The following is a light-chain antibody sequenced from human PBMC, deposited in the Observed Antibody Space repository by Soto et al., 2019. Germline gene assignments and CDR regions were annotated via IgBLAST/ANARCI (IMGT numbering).Light chain of an antibody. Sequence: QSVLTQPPSASGTPGQRVTISCSGSSSNIESNLLNWYQQLPGTAPKLLIYDNNQRPSGVPDRFSGSKSGTSASLAISGLQSEDEADYYCAAWDDSVWVFGGGTKLTVL. V-gene: IGLV1-44*01. CDR1: SSNIESNL. CDR3: AAWDDSVWV. J-gene: IGLJ3*02. CDR2: DNN.